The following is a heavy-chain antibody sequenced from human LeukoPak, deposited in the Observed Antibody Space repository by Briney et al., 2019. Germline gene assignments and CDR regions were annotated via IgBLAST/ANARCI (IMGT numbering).Heavy chain of an antibody. Sequence: SETLSLTCAVSGYSITSGHYWGWIRQPPGKGLEWIGSIYRDGTTFYNPSLNSRVTISVDTSKNHFSLKLNSVGAADTAVYYCARGSGYPTGLSWFGPWGQGTLVTVSS. V-gene: IGHV4-38-2*01. D-gene: IGHD6-13*01. CDR1: GYSITSGHY. J-gene: IGHJ5*02. CDR2: IYRDGTT. CDR3: ARGSGYPTGLSWFGP.